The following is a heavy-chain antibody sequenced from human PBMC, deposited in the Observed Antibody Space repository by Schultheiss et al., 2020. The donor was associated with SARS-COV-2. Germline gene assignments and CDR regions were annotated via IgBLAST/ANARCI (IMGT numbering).Heavy chain of an antibody. Sequence: SETLSLTCAVSGGSISSNNWWSWVRQPPGKALEWIGQIYHSGMTNYNPSLKSRVTISVDTSKNQFSLKLSSVTAADTAVYYCARSYSSSFGSYMDVWGKGNTVTVSS. V-gene: IGHV4-4*02. D-gene: IGHD6-13*01. CDR2: IYHSGMT. CDR3: ARSYSSSFGSYMDV. J-gene: IGHJ6*03. CDR1: GGSISSNNW.